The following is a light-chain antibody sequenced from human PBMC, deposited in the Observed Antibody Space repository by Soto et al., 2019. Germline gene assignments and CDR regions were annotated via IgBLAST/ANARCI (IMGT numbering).Light chain of an antibody. J-gene: IGLJ3*02. CDR1: SGSIASNY. CDR3: QSYDSSNRV. V-gene: IGLV6-57*02. Sequence: NFMLTQPHSVSESPGKTVTISCTGSSGSIASNYVQWYQQRPGSAPTTVIYEDNQRPSGVPDRFSGSIDSSSNSASLTISGLKTEDEADYYCQSYDSSNRVFGGGTQLTVL. CDR2: EDN.